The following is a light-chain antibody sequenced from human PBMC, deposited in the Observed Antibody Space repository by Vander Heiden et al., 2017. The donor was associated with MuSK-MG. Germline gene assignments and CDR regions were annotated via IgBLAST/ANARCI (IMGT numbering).Light chain of an antibody. J-gene: IGKJ1*01. V-gene: IGKV3-20*01. CDR3: QEYGTSRT. CDR1: QSVSSNY. CDR2: GVS. Sequence: EIVLPQSPGTLSLSPGERATLSCRASQSVSSNYLAWYQQKPGQAPRLLIYGVSSRATGIPDRFSGSGSGTDFTLTISRLEPEDFAVYYCQEYGTSRTFGQGTKVEVK.